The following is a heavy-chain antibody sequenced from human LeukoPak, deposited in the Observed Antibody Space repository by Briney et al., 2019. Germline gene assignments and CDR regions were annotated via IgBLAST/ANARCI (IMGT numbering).Heavy chain of an antibody. Sequence: ASVKVSCKASGGTFSSYAISWVRQAPGQGLEWMGGIIPIFGTANYAQKFQGRVTITADESTSTAYMELSSLRSEDTAVYYCARVGDYGGNSGPIDYWGQGTLVTVSS. CDR1: GGTFSSYA. CDR2: IIPIFGTA. J-gene: IGHJ4*02. D-gene: IGHD4-23*01. CDR3: ARVGDYGGNSGPIDY. V-gene: IGHV1-69*13.